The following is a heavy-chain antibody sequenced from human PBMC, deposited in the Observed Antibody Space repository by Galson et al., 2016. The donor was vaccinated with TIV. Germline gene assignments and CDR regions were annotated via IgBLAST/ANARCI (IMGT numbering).Heavy chain of an antibody. Sequence: SVKVSCKASGYPFSAYYIHRVRQAPGQGFEWMGWISGYNENTYYGQKFQDRVTMTKDTSTSTAYLEMKRLTSDDTAVYYCARDPPSSPRAISHYYYYGMDVWGQGTTVIVS. CDR1: GYPFSAYY. J-gene: IGHJ6*02. V-gene: IGHV1-18*04. CDR3: ARDPPSSPRAISHYYYYGMDV. CDR2: ISGYNENT. D-gene: IGHD3-3*02.